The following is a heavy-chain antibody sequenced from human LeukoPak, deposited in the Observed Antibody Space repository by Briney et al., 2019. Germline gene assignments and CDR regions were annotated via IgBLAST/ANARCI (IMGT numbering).Heavy chain of an antibody. V-gene: IGHV3-7*01. CDR3: ARWNWLPDY. Sequence: GGSLRLSCAASGFTFSDYWMTWVRQAPGEGLEWVANIKQDGSEKYYVDSVKGRFTISRDNAKNSLYLQMNSLIAEDTAVYYCARWNWLPDYWGQGTLVTVSS. D-gene: IGHD3-9*01. CDR1: GFTFSDYW. CDR2: IKQDGSEK. J-gene: IGHJ4*02.